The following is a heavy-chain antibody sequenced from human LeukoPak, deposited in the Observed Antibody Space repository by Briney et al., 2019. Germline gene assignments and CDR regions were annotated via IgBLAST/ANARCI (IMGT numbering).Heavy chain of an antibody. CDR3: AKDPTHYRVWDYYETIGLSY. J-gene: IGHJ4*02. V-gene: IGHV3-30*02. Sequence: GGSLRLSCAASGFTFSSYGMHRVRQAPGKGLEWVTFIRYDGSNKYYADSVKGRFTISRDNSKNTLNLHMNSLGAEDTAVYYCAKDPTHYRVWDYYETIGLSYWGQGTLVTVSS. CDR2: IRYDGSNK. D-gene: IGHD3-22*01. CDR1: GFTFSSYG.